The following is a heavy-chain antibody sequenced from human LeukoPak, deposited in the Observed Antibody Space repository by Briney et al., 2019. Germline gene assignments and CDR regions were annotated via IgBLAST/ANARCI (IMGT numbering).Heavy chain of an antibody. D-gene: IGHD6-13*01. CDR3: ARGGGASIAAAGDFQH. Sequence: PSQTLSLTCTVSGGSISSGGCYWSWIRQRPGKGLEWIGYIYYSGSTYYNPSLKSRVTISVDTSKNQFSLKLSSVTAADTAVYYCARGGGASIAAAGDFQHWGQGTLVTVSS. J-gene: IGHJ1*01. CDR2: IYYSGST. V-gene: IGHV4-31*03. CDR1: GGSISSGGCY.